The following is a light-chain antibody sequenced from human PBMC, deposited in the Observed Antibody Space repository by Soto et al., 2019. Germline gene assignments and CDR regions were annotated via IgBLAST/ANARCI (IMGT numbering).Light chain of an antibody. J-gene: IGKJ5*01. CDR3: QQYNNWPPIT. CDR2: GAS. CDR1: QSVTSN. V-gene: IGKV3-15*01. Sequence: EIVMTQSPATLSVSPGDRATLSCRASQSVTSNLAWYQQKPGPAPRLLIYGASTRATGIPARFSGSGSGTEFTLTISSLQSEDFAVYFCQQYNNWPPITCGQGTRLEIK.